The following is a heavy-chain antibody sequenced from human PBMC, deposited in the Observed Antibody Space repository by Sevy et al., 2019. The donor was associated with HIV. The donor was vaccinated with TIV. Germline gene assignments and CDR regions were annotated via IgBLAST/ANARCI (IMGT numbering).Heavy chain of an antibody. CDR2: INEDGGRL. CDR1: GFTFSDSW. J-gene: IGHJ4*02. V-gene: IGHV3-7*01. D-gene: IGHD5-18*01. Sequence: GWSLRLSCVTSGFTFSDSWMIWVRQAPGKGLERIAFINEDGGRLGYVDSVRGRFTISRENIKNSLYLQMNNLRAEDTALYFCARDRAYSAVDYWGQGALVTVSS. CDR3: ARDRAYSAVDY.